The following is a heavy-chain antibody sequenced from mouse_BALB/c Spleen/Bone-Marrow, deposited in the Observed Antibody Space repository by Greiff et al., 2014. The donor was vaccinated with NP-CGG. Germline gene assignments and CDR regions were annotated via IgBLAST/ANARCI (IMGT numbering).Heavy chain of an antibody. CDR2: IWAGGST. J-gene: IGHJ4*01. D-gene: IGHD1-1*01. CDR1: GFSLTSYG. V-gene: IGHV2-9*02. Sequence: VMLVESGPGLVAPSQSLSITCTVSGFSLTSYGVHWVRQPPGKVLEWLGVIWAGGSTNYNSALMYRLSISKDNSKSQVFLKMNSLQTDDTAMYYCARGSYYEGAMDYWGQGTSVTVSS. CDR3: ARGSYYEGAMDY.